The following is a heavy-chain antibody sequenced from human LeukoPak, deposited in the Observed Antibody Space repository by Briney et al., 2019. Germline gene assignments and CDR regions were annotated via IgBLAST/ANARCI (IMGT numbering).Heavy chain of an antibody. D-gene: IGHD3-22*01. CDR1: GYTLTELS. CDR3: ARDDSSGSKNFDS. V-gene: IGHV1-24*01. J-gene: IGHJ4*02. CDR2: FDPEDGET. Sequence: ASVKVSCKVSGYTLTELSMHWVRQAPGKGLEWMGGFDPEDGETIYAQKFQGRVTITRDTSASTAYMELSSLRSEDMAVYYCARDDSSGSKNFDSWGQGTLVTVSS.